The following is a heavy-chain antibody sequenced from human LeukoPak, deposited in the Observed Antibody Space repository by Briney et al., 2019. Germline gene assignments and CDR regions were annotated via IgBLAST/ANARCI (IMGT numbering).Heavy chain of an antibody. J-gene: IGHJ4*02. D-gene: IGHD2-2*03. CDR1: GFTFKKYW. CDR3: ARDLGLDGD. CDR2: IKEDGSET. V-gene: IGHV3-7*01. Sequence: GGSLRLSCAASGFTFKKYWMNWVRQVPGKGLECLANIKEDGSETYYADSVKGRFTISRDNPKNLLFLQINSLRVEDTAVYYCARDLGLDGDWGQGTLVTVSS.